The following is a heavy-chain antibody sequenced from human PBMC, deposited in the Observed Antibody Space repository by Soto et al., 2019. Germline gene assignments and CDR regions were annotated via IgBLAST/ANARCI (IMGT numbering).Heavy chain of an antibody. J-gene: IGHJ4*02. CDR3: AREGDRYGTVCFDS. Sequence: GGSLRLSCAASGFNFSSYGMSWVRQAPGKGLEWVAGIPVIGERRYYADSVKGRFTISRDNAKNTLYLQMNSLRVEDAAVYFCAREGDRYGTVCFDSWGQGTLVTVSS. D-gene: IGHD1-1*01. CDR1: GFNFSSYG. CDR2: IPVIGERR. V-gene: IGHV3-23*01.